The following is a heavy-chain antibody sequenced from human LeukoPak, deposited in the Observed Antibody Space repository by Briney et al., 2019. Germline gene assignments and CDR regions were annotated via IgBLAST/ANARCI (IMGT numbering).Heavy chain of an antibody. J-gene: IGHJ6*03. CDR2: ISAYNGNT. CDR3: ARDPPCRDSSALTRYYYYMDV. V-gene: IGHV1-18*01. CDR1: GYTFTSYG. D-gene: IGHD3-22*01. Sequence: ASVKVSCKASGYTFTSYGISWVRQAPGQGLEWMGWISAYNGNTNYAQKLQGRVTMTTDTSTSTAYMELRSLRSDDTAVYYCARDPPCRDSSALTRYYYYMDVWGKGTTVTISS.